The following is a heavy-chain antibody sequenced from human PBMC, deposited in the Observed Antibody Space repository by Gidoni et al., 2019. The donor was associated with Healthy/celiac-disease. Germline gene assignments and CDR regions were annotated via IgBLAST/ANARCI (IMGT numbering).Heavy chain of an antibody. CDR1: GGSISSGGYH. V-gene: IGHV4-31*03. D-gene: IGHD3-10*01. J-gene: IGHJ4*02. CDR2: IYYSGST. Sequence: QVQLQESGPGLVKPSQTLSLTCTVSGGSISSGGYHWSWIRQHPGQGLEWIGYIYYSGSTYYNPSLKSRVTISVDTSKNQFSLKLSSVTAADTAVYYCARATDGSGSYYNPYYFDYWGQGTLVTVSS. CDR3: ARATDGSGSYYNPYYFDY.